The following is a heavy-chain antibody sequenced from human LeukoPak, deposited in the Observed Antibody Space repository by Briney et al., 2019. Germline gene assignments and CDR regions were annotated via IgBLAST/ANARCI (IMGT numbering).Heavy chain of an antibody. D-gene: IGHD3-10*01. CDR2: IYTSGST. CDR1: GGSISSGSYY. CDR3: ARVTIRGSCDY. V-gene: IGHV4-61*02. Sequence: PSQTLSLTCTVSGGSISSGSYYWSWIRQPAGKGLEWIGRIYTSGSTNYNPSLKSRVTISVDTSKNQFSLKLSSVTAADTAVYYCARVTIRGSCDYWGQGTLVTVSS. J-gene: IGHJ4*02.